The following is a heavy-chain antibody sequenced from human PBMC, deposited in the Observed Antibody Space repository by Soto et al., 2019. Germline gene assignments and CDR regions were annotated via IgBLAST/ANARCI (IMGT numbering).Heavy chain of an antibody. CDR1: GGSISSYY. J-gene: IGHJ6*02. CDR3: ARGRHYYGSGSYYNVGYYYGMDV. D-gene: IGHD3-10*01. Sequence: SETLSLTCTVSGGSISSYYWSWIRRPAGKGLEWIGRIYTSGSTNYNPSLKSRVTMSVDTSKNQFSLKLSSVTAADTAVYYCARGRHYYGSGSYYNVGYYYGMDVWGQGTTVTVSS. CDR2: IYTSGST. V-gene: IGHV4-4*07.